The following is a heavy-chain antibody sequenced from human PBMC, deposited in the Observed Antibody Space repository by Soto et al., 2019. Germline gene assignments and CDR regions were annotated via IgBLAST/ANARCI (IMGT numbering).Heavy chain of an antibody. CDR2: ISSNGGST. CDR1: GFTFSSYA. V-gene: IGHV3-64D*08. D-gene: IGHD3-22*01. Sequence: GGSLRLSCSASGFTFSSYAMHWVRQAPGKGLEYVSAISSNGGSTYYADSVKGRFTISRDNSKNTLYLQMSSLRAEDTAVYYCVGLTSNYYDSSNQSYWGQGTLVTVSS. J-gene: IGHJ4*02. CDR3: VGLTSNYYDSSNQSY.